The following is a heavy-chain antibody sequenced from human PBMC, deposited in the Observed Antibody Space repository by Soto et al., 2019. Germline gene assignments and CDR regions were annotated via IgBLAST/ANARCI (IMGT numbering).Heavy chain of an antibody. Sequence: QVQLQESGPGLVKPSETLSLICTVSGGSISSYYWSWIRQPPGKGLEWIGYISDSGSATYRPSLKSRLTISVDASKKQVSLNLTSVTAADTAIYYCARVWRRGWHFDLWGRGTLATVSS. D-gene: IGHD1-1*01. V-gene: IGHV4-59*13. CDR2: ISDSGSA. CDR1: GGSISSYY. J-gene: IGHJ2*01. CDR3: ARVWRRGWHFDL.